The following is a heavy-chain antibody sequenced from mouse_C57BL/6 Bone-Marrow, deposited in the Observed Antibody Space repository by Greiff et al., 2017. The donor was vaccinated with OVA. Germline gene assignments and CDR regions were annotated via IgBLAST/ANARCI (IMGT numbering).Heavy chain of an antibody. CDR1: GYTFTSYW. J-gene: IGHJ2*01. CDR2: IDPTDSDT. Sequence: VQLQQPGAELVKPGASVKLSCKASGYTFTSYWMQWVKQRPGQGLEWIGEIDPTDSDTNYNQKFKGKATLTVDKSSSTAYMQLSSLTSEDSAVYYCARMGYGSMDYWGQGTTLTVSS. V-gene: IGHV1-50*01. D-gene: IGHD1-1*02. CDR3: ARMGYGSMDY.